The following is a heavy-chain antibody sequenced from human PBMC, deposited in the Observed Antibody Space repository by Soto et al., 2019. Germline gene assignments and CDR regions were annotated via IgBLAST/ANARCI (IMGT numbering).Heavy chain of an antibody. V-gene: IGHV3-33*01. J-gene: IGHJ4*02. CDR3: ARERTGGGSGGIDY. CDR2: IWYDGSNK. Sequence: QVQLVESGGGVVQPGRSLRLSCAASGFTFSSYGMHWVRQAPGKGLEWVAVIWYDGSNKYYADSVKGRFTISRDNSKNTLYLKMNGRRAEDTAVYYWARERTGGGSGGIDYWGQGTLVTVSS. D-gene: IGHD3-10*01. CDR1: GFTFSSYG.